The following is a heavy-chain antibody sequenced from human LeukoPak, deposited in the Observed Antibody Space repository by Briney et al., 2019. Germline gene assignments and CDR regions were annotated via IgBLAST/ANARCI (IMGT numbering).Heavy chain of an antibody. J-gene: IGHJ4*02. CDR3: ARLEMATMTSFDY. CDR2: IYIGDSET. V-gene: IGHV5-51*01. D-gene: IGHD5-24*01. CDR1: GYGFSTDW. Sequence: GESLKISCKGSGYGFSTDWIGCVRQMPGKGLGWMGIIYIGDSETRYSPSFQGQVTISADKSISTAYLQWSGLKASDTAMYYCARLEMATMTSFDYWGQGTLVTVSS.